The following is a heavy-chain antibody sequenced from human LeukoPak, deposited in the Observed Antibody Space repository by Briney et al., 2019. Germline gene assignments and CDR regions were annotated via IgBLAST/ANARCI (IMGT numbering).Heavy chain of an antibody. CDR2: IYHSGST. Sequence: TSQTLSLTCTVSGGSISSGGYYWSWIRQPPGKGLEWIGYIYHSGSTHYNASLKSRVTISEDTSKNQFSLKLSSVTAADTAVYYCARGRAATSPFYYYMDVWGKGTTVTVSS. CDR1: GGSISSGGYY. V-gene: IGHV4-30-2*01. CDR3: ARGRAATSPFYYYMDV. J-gene: IGHJ6*03. D-gene: IGHD6-13*01.